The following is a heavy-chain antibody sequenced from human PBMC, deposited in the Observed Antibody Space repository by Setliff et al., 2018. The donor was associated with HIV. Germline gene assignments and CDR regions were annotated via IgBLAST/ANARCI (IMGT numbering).Heavy chain of an antibody. J-gene: IGHJ6*04. CDR3: ARDSRDIVVVIAPEPEPYYYYGMDV. CDR2: IIPIFGKT. Sequence: SVKVSCKASGGTFNRYTISWVRRAPGQGLEWMGGIIPIFGKTNYAQNFQGRVTITADESTSTVYMELSSLRSEDTAVYYCARDSRDIVVVIAPEPEPYYYYGMDVWGEGTTVTVSS. CDR1: GGTFNRYT. V-gene: IGHV1-69*13. D-gene: IGHD2-15*01.